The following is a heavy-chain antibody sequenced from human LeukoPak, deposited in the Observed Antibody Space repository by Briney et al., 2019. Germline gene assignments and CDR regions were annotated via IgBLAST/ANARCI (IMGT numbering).Heavy chain of an antibody. CDR3: ARAKSWRVVVPAARPYNWFDP. CDR2: INHSGST. V-gene: IGHV4-34*01. Sequence: SETLSLTCAVYGGSFSGYYWSWIRQPPGKGLEWIGEINHSGSTNYNPSLKSRVTISVDTSKNQFSLKLSSATAADTAVYYCARAKSWRVVVPAARPYNWFDPWGQGTLVTVSS. D-gene: IGHD2-2*01. J-gene: IGHJ5*02. CDR1: GGSFSGYY.